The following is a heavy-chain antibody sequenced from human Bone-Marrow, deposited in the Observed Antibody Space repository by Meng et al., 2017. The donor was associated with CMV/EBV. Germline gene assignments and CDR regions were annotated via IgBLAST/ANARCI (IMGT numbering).Heavy chain of an antibody. V-gene: IGHV3-74*01. CDR3: ARDPYYDFWSGLTGGMDV. Sequence: GESLKISCAASGFTFSSYWMHWVRQAPGKGLVWVSRINSDGSSTGYADSVKGRFTISRDNAKNTLYLQMNSLRAEDTAVYYCARDPYYDFWSGLTGGMDVWGQGTTVTVSS. CDR1: GFTFSSYW. CDR2: INSDGSST. J-gene: IGHJ6*02. D-gene: IGHD3-3*01.